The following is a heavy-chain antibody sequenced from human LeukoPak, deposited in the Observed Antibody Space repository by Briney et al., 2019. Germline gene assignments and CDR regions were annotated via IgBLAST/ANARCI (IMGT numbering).Heavy chain of an antibody. CDR2: MNPNSGNT. V-gene: IGHV1-8*01. J-gene: IGHJ6*04. CDR1: GYSFSSFD. Sequence: ASVKVSCKASGYSFSSFDINWVRQATGQGLEWMGWMNPNSGNTGYAQEFQGRVIMTRDTSTATAYMELIGLQSDDTAVYYCARVTRYYYGMDIWGLGPTVTVSS. CDR3: ARVTRYYYGMDI. D-gene: IGHD3-9*01.